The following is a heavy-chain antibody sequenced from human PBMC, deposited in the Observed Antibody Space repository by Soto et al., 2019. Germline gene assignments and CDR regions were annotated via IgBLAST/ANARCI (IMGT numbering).Heavy chain of an antibody. CDR2: ISDSGSTM. V-gene: IGHV3-48*03. CDR3: ARSTVTSD. D-gene: IGHD4-17*01. J-gene: IGHJ4*02. CDR1: GFSFSSFE. Sequence: EVILVESGGGLARPGGSLRLSCATSGFSFSSFEMIWVRQAPGKGLEWISYISDSGSTMYYADSVKGRFTISRDNPKNSLYLQRSSLRVEDTAFYYCARSTVTSDWGQGTKVTVSS.